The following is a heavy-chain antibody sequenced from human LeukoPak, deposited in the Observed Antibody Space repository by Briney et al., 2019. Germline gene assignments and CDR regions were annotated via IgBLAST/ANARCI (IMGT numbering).Heavy chain of an antibody. V-gene: IGHV1-18*04. CDR3: ARAPYSYGFGGCMDV. J-gene: IGHJ6*04. CDR1: GYTFTSYG. D-gene: IGHD5-18*01. CDR2: ISAYNGNT. Sequence: ASVKVSCKASGYTFTSYGISWVRQAPGQGLEWMGWISAYNGNTDYAQKLQGRVTMTTDTSTSTAYMELRSLRSDDTAVYYCARAPYSYGFGGCMDVWGKGTTVTVSS.